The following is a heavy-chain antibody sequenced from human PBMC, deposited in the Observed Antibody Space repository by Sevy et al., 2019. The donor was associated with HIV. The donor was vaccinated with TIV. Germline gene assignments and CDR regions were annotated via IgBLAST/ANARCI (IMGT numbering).Heavy chain of an antibody. CDR2: INTNTGNP. CDR3: ARGECRSSSCYYYYGMDV. J-gene: IGHJ6*04. D-gene: IGHD2-2*01. CDR1: GYTFTSYV. V-gene: IGHV7-4-1*02. Sequence: ASVKVSCKASGYTFTSYVMNWVRQAPGQGLEWMGWINTNTGNPTYAQGFTGRFVFSLDTSVSTAYLQISSLKAEDTAVYYCARGECRSSSCYYYYGMDVWGKGATVTVSS.